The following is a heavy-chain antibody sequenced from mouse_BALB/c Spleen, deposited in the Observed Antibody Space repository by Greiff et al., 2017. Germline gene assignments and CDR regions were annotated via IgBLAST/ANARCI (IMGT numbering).Heavy chain of an antibody. CDR2: IRNKANGYTT. J-gene: IGHJ3*01. V-gene: IGHV7-3*02. D-gene: IGHD2-2*01. CDR3: ARDKGYAWFAY. CDR1: GFSFTDYY. Sequence: EVQGVESGGGLVQPGRSLRLSCATSGFSFTDYYMSWVRQPPGKALEWLGFIRNKANGYTTEYSASVKGRFTISRDNSQSILYLQMNTLRAEDSATYYCARDKGYAWFAYWGQGTLVTVSA.